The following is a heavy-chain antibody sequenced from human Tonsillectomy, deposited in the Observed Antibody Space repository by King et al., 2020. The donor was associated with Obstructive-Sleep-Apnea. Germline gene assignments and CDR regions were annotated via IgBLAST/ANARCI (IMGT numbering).Heavy chain of an antibody. V-gene: IGHV5-10-1*03. Sequence: VQLVESGAEVKKPGESLRISCKGSGYTFTGYWISWVRQMPGKGLEWMWRIDPSESYTNYSPSFQGHGTMSAAKSISTAYLQWSSLKASDTAIYYCARHFGGSARFDDWGQGTLATVSA. CDR3: ARHFGGSARFDD. CDR2: IDPSESYT. J-gene: IGHJ4*02. CDR1: GYTFTGYW. D-gene: IGHD3-16*01.